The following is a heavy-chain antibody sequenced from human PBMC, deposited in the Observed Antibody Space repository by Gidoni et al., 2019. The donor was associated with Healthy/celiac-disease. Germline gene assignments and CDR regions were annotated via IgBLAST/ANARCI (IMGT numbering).Heavy chain of an antibody. D-gene: IGHD2-2*01. Sequence: HVQLQQWGAGLLTPSATLSLTCAVYGGSFSASYWSWIRQPPGKGLEWMGEINHSGSTNYNPSLKSRVTISVDTSKNQFSLKLSSVTAADTAVYYCARVSMVPAASRYYYYGMDVWGKGTTVTVSS. J-gene: IGHJ6*04. CDR2: INHSGST. CDR1: GGSFSASY. V-gene: IGHV4-34*01. CDR3: ARVSMVPAASRYYYYGMDV.